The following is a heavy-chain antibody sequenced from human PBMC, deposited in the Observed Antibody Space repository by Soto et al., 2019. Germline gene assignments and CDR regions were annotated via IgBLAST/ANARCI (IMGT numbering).Heavy chain of an antibody. CDR3: ARDPAYSNYPTMAG. V-gene: IGHV4-30-4*01. CDR2: IYYSGST. Sequence: SETLSLTCTVSGGSISSGDYYWSWIRQPPGKGLEWIGYIYYSGSTYYNPSLKSRVTISVDTSKNQFSLKLSSVTAADTAVYYCARDPAYSNYPTMAGWGQGTRVIVSS. J-gene: IGHJ6*01. D-gene: IGHD4-4*01. CDR1: GGSISSGDYY.